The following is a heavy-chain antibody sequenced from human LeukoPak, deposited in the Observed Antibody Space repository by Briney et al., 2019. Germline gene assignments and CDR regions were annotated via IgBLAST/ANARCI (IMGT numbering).Heavy chain of an antibody. CDR1: GGTFSSYA. Sequence: GASVKVSCKASGGTFSSYAISWVRQAPGQGLEWMGGIIPIFGTANYAQKFQGRVAITTDESTSTAYMELSSLRSEDTAVYYCARAPRGLRGFMDYWGQGTLVTVSS. CDR2: IIPIFGTA. D-gene: IGHD3-10*01. J-gene: IGHJ4*02. V-gene: IGHV1-69*05. CDR3: ARAPRGLRGFMDY.